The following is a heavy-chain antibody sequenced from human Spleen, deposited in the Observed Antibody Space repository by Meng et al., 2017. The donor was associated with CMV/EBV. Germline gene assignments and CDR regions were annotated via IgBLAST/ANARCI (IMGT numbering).Heavy chain of an antibody. CDR2: ISGGGGSTI. D-gene: IGHD1-26*01. CDR3: ARESEEDLSGSYQTAPFDY. CDR1: GFTFSAYA. V-gene: IGHV3-11*01. Sequence: GESLKISCAASGFTFSAYAMSWVRQAPGKGLEWVSTISGGGGSTIYYADSVKGRFTISRDNAKNSLYLQMNSLRAEDTAVYYCARESEEDLSGSYQTAPFDYWGQGTLVTVSS. J-gene: IGHJ4*02.